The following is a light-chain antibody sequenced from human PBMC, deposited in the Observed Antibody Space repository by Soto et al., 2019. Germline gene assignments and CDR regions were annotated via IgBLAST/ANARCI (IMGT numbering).Light chain of an antibody. CDR1: QSIDNY. CDR2: AAS. CDR3: QQSYSTHSIT. J-gene: IGKJ5*01. Sequence: GDRVTITCRASQSIDNYLNWYQQKPGKATNLLIYAASSLQSGVPSRFSGSGSGTEFTLTISSLQPEDFADYYCQQSYSTHSITFGQGTRLEIK. V-gene: IGKV1-39*01.